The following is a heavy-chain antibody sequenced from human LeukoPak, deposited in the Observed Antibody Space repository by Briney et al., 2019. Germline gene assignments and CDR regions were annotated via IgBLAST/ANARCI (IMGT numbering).Heavy chain of an antibody. CDR2: INSDGSST. V-gene: IGHV3-74*01. Sequence: PGGSLRLSCAASGFTFSTSWMHWVRQAPGKGLVWVSRINSDGSSTTYADSVKGRFTISRDNAKNTLYLEMNSLRAEDTAVCYCARDLGSPLDYWGQGTLVTVSS. D-gene: IGHD1-26*01. CDR3: ARDLGSPLDY. J-gene: IGHJ4*02. CDR1: GFTFSTSW.